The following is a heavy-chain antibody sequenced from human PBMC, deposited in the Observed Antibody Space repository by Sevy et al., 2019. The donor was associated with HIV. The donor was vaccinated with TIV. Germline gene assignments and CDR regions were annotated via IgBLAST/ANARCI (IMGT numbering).Heavy chain of an antibody. CDR3: AHRPGYCSGGSCYPDWFDP. D-gene: IGHD2-15*01. Sequence: SGPTLVNPTQTLTLTCTFSGFSLSTSGVGVGWIRQPPGKALEWLALIYWNDDKRYSPSLKSRLTITKDTSKNQVVLTMTNMDPVETATYYCAHRPGYCSGGSCYPDWFDPWGQGTLVTVSS. J-gene: IGHJ5*02. CDR1: GFSLSTSGVG. CDR2: IYWNDDK. V-gene: IGHV2-5*01.